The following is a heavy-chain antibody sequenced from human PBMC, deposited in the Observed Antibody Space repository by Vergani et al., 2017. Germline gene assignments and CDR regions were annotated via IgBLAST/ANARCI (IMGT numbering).Heavy chain of an antibody. CDR1: GFRFSDYG. D-gene: IGHD1-1*01. CDR3: AKFPLNITTPDRGDF. Sequence: QVQLVESGGGVFQPGRSLRLSCAVSGFRFSDYGMHWVRQAPGRGLEWVALISYDGDTTYYEDSVKGRFTISRDNSKNTLFLQMHSLRVEDTALYYCAKFPLNITTPDRGDFWGQGSLVTVSS. CDR2: ISYDGDTT. V-gene: IGHV3-30*18. J-gene: IGHJ4*02.